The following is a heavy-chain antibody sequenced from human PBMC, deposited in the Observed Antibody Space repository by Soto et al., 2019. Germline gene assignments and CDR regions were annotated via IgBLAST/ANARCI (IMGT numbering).Heavy chain of an antibody. CDR2: IFPGDSDS. CDR1: RFSLNTYW. CDR3: ARQGLRYRGSGYYDAMEV. D-gene: IGHD1-26*01. J-gene: IGHJ6*02. V-gene: IGHV5-51*02. Sequence: PGESLKISCVGFRFSLNTYWSAWVRQKPGTGLEWMGAIFPGDSDSTYSPSFQGQVNISADRSFSTAYLHWNSLKVSDTAIYYCARQGLRYRGSGYYDAMEVWGRGTTVTVCS.